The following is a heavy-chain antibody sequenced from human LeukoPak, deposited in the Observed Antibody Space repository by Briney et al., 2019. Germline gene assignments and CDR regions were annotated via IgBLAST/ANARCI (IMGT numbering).Heavy chain of an antibody. D-gene: IGHD2-2*01. CDR2: IYYSGST. CDR3: ARDTGKVVPAAIFDP. V-gene: IGHV4-59*01. Sequence: SETLSLTCTVSGGSISSYYWSWIRQPPGKGLEWIGYIYYSGSTNYNPSLKSRVTISVDASKNQFSLKLSSVTAADTAVYYCARDTGKVVPAAIFDPWGQGTLVTVPS. CDR1: GGSISSYY. J-gene: IGHJ5*02.